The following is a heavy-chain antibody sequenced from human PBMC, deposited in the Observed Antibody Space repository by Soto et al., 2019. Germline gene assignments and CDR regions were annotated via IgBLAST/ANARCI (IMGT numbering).Heavy chain of an antibody. CDR3: AKDPRYCSGGSCYSGRYYYYYLDV. D-gene: IGHD2-15*01. J-gene: IGHJ6*03. CDR2: ISYDGSNK. CDR1: GFTFSSYG. V-gene: IGHV3-30*18. Sequence: GGSLRLSCAASGFTFSSYGMHWVRQAPGKGLEWVAVISYDGSNKYCADSVKGRFTISRDNSKNTLYLQMNSLRAEDTAVYYCAKDPRYCSGGSCYSGRYYYYYLDVWGKGTTVTVSS.